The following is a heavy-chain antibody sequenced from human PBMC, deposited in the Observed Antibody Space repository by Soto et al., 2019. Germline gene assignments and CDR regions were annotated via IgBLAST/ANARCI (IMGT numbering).Heavy chain of an antibody. V-gene: IGHV4-31*03. CDR2: IYYSGST. Sequence: SETLSLTCTVSGGSISSGGYYWSWIRQHPGKGLEWIGYIYYSGSTYYNPSLKSRVTISVDTSKNQFSLKLSSVTAADTAVYYCARVLRPGGYYYYGMDVWGQGTTVTVSS. CDR3: ARVLRPGGYYYYGMDV. CDR1: GGSISSGGYY. J-gene: IGHJ6*02.